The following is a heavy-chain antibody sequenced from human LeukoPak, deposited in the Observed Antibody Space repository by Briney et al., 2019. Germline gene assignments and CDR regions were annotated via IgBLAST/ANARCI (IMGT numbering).Heavy chain of an antibody. D-gene: IGHD2-2*01. CDR2: IYYSGNT. J-gene: IGHJ3*02. CDR1: GGSIISGDYP. CDR3: ARGTVVKEAFDT. V-gene: IGHV4-30-4*08. Sequence: SQTLSLTCTVSGGSIISGDYPWTWIRQPPGKGLEWIGYIYYSGNTYYNPSLKSRVTISVDTSKNQFSLKLSSVTAADTAVYYCARGTVVKEAFDTWGQGTMVTVSS.